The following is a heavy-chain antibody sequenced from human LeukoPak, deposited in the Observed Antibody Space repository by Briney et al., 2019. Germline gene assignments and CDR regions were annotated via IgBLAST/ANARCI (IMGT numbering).Heavy chain of an antibody. V-gene: IGHV3-9*01. D-gene: IGHD5-18*01. CDR2: ISWNSGSI. CDR3: AKERRGYSYGTPSYYYYYGMDV. J-gene: IGHJ6*02. CDR1: GFTFDDYA. Sequence: GGSMRLSCAASGFTFDDYAMHWVRQAPGKGLEWVSGISWNSGSIGYADSVKGRFTISRDNAKNSLYLQMNSLRAEDTALYYCAKERRGYSYGTPSYYYYYGMDVWGQGTTVTVSS.